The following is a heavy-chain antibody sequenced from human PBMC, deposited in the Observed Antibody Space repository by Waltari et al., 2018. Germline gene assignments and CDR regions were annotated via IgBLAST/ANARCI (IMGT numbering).Heavy chain of an antibody. Sequence: QVQLQESGPGLVKPSQTLSLTCTVSGGSISSGSYYWRWIRQPAGKGLEWIGRIYTSGSTNYNPSLKSRVTISVDTSKNQFSLKLSSVTAADTAVYYCARDSYYGSGSYDYWGQGTLVTVSS. J-gene: IGHJ4*02. CDR3: ARDSYYGSGSYDY. V-gene: IGHV4-61*02. D-gene: IGHD3-10*01. CDR1: GGSISSGSYY. CDR2: IYTSGST.